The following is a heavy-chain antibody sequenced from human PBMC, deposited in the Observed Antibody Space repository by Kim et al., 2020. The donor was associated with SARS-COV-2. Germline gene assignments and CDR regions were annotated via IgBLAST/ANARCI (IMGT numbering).Heavy chain of an antibody. CDR2: IYYSGST. Sequence: SETLSLTCTVSGGSISSGGYYWSWIRQHPGKGLEWIGYIYYSGSTYYNPSLKSRVTISVDTSKNQFSLKLSSVTAADTAVYYCAGDPPTYCGGDCYSTLYYYGMDVWGQGTTVTVSS. CDR3: AGDPPTYCGGDCYSTLYYYGMDV. V-gene: IGHV4-31*03. D-gene: IGHD2-21*02. CDR1: GGSISSGGYY. J-gene: IGHJ6*02.